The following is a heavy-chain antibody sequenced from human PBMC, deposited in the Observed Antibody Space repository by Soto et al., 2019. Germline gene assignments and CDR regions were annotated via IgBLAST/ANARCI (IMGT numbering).Heavy chain of an antibody. D-gene: IGHD3-10*01. Sequence: GGSLRLSCAASGFTFSSYWMHWVRQAPGKGLVWVSRINSDGSSTSYADSVKGRFTISRDNAKNTLYLQMNSLRAEDTAVYYCAKDPYYGSVMGGYYYYGMDVWGQGTTVTVSS. J-gene: IGHJ6*02. CDR3: AKDPYYGSVMGGYYYYGMDV. V-gene: IGHV3-74*01. CDR1: GFTFSSYW. CDR2: INSDGSST.